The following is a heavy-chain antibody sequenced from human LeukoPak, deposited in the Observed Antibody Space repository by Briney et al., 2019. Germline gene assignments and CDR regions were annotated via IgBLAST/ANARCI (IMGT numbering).Heavy chain of an antibody. CDR1: GFTFSSYA. CDR2: ISGSGGST. V-gene: IGHV3-23*01. CDR3: AKDRPTDYSEGGDYFDY. D-gene: IGHD4-4*01. Sequence: GGSLRLSCAASGFTFSSYAMSWVRQAPGKGLEWVSAISGSGGSTYYADSVKGRFTISRDNSKNTLYLQMNSLRAEDTAVYYCAKDRPTDYSEGGDYFDYWGQGTLVTVSS. J-gene: IGHJ4*02.